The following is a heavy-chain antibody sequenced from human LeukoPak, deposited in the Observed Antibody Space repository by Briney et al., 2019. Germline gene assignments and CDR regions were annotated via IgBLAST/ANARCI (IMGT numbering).Heavy chain of an antibody. CDR3: ARDDDYDDHNTFDM. Sequence: GGSLRLSCAGSGFIFNNYAMHWVRQAPGKGLEWVAVIWSHGNTKKYADSVTGRFTISRDNSKNTLYLEMNTLRAEDTAVYYCARDDDYDDHNTFDMWGHGTMVTVSS. V-gene: IGHV3-33*08. D-gene: IGHD4-17*01. CDR2: IWSHGNTK. J-gene: IGHJ3*02. CDR1: GFIFNNYA.